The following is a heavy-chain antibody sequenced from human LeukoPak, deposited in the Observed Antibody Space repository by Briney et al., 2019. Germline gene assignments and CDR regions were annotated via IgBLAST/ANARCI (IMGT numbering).Heavy chain of an antibody. J-gene: IGHJ3*02. CDR2: IYSGGST. CDR3: ARRAPRAPPADIAAAGTEGAFDI. D-gene: IGHD6-13*01. CDR1: GFTVSSNY. V-gene: IGHV3-53*01. Sequence: PGGSLRLSCAASGFTVSSNYMSWVRQAPGKGLEWVSVIYSGGSTYYADSVKGRFTISRDSSKNTLYLQMNSLRAEDTAVYYCARRAPRAPPADIAAAGTEGAFDIWGQGTMVTVSS.